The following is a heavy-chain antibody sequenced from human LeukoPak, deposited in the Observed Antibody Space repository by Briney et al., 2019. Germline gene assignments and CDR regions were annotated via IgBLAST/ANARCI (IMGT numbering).Heavy chain of an antibody. CDR3: ARGEYYYDGGY. J-gene: IGHJ4*02. D-gene: IGHD3-22*01. V-gene: IGHV3-7*03. Sequence: GGSLRLSCAASGFTFSSYWMSWVRQAPGKGLEWVANIKQDGSQKYYVDSVRGRFTISRDNAKNSLYLQVNSLRVEDTAVYYCARGEYYYDGGYWGQGTLVTVSS. CDR1: GFTFSSYW. CDR2: IKQDGSQK.